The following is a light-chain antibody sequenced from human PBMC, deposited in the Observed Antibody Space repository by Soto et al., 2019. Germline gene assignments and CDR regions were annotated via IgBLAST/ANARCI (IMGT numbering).Light chain of an antibody. J-gene: IGKJ1*01. Sequence: DIQMTQSPSSLSASVGDRVTITCRASQSISSYLNWYQQKPGKAPKLLIYAASSLQSGVPSRFSGSGSGTDFTLTISSLQPEDFATYYCQQSYSTPRPCGQGTKV. CDR1: QSISSY. CDR2: AAS. CDR3: QQSYSTPRP. V-gene: IGKV1-39*01.